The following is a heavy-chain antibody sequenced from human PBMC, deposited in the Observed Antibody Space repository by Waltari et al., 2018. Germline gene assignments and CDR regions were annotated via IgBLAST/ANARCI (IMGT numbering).Heavy chain of an antibody. Sequence: QVTLKESGPALVKPTQTLTLTCTFSGFSPSTSGMCVSWIRQPPGKALEWLARIDWDDDKFYSTSLKTRLTISKDTSKNQVVLTMTNMDPVDTATYYCARTYYYDSSGYSSATFDYWGQGTLVTVSS. V-gene: IGHV2-70*04. CDR1: GFSPSTSGMC. J-gene: IGHJ4*02. CDR2: IDWDDDK. D-gene: IGHD3-22*01. CDR3: ARTYYYDSSGYSSATFDY.